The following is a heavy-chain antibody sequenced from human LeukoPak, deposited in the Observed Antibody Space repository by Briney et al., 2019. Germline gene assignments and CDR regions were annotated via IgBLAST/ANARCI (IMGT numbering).Heavy chain of an antibody. J-gene: IGHJ5*02. CDR2: IYTSGST. CDR1: GGSISSYY. V-gene: IGHV4-4*07. Sequence: SETLSLTCTVSGGSISSYYWSWIRQPAGKGLEWIGRIYTSGSTNYNPSLKSRVTMSVDTSKNQFSLKLSSVTAADTAVYYCARGTVVWYDRNNWFDPWGQGTLVTVSS. D-gene: IGHD2-15*01. CDR3: ARGTVVWYDRNNWFDP.